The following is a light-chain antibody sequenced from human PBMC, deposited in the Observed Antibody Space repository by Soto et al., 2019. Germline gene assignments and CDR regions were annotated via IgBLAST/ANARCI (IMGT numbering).Light chain of an antibody. CDR1: SSDVGGYNY. CDR2: DVT. J-gene: IGLJ1*01. V-gene: IGLV2-11*01. CDR3: CSYTGSYSYV. Sequence: QSALTQPRSVSGSPGQSVAISCTGTSSDVGGYNYVSSYQQHPGKAPKLMIYDVTKRRSGVPDRFSASKSGNTASLTISGLQAEDVADYYCCSYTGSYSYVFGTGTKVTVL.